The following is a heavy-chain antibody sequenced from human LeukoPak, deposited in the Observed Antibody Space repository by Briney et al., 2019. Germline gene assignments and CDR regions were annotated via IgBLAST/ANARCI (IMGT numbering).Heavy chain of an antibody. D-gene: IGHD3-3*01. J-gene: IGHJ4*02. CDR3: ATFPHYDFWSGYPN. V-gene: IGHV4-59*01. CDR2: IYYSGST. CDR1: GGSISSYY. Sequence: SETLSPTCTVSGGSISSYYWSWIRQPPGKGLEWIGYIYYSGSTNYNPSLKSRVTISIDTSKNQFSLKLSSVTAADTAVYYCATFPHYDFWSGYPNWGQGTLVTVSS.